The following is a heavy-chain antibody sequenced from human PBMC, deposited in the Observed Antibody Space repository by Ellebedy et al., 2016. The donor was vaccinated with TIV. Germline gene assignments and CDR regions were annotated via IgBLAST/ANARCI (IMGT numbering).Heavy chain of an antibody. CDR3: AKGSGSLFDY. V-gene: IGHV4-39*01. J-gene: IGHJ4*02. Sequence: MPSETLSLTCTVSGGSISSSSYYWGWIRQPPGKGLEWIGSIYYSGSTYYNPSLKSRVTISVDTSKNQFSLKLSSVTAADTAVYYCAKGSGSLFDYWGQGTLVTVSS. CDR1: GGSISSSSYY. CDR2: IYYSGST. D-gene: IGHD3-10*01.